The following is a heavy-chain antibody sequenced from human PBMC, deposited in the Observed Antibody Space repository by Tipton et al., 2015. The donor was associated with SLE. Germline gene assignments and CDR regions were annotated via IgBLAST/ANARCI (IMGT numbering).Heavy chain of an antibody. D-gene: IGHD3-3*01. CDR3: ARGITIFGVALWERWFDP. V-gene: IGHV4-34*01. CDR1: GGSVSSYY. CDR2: INHSGST. Sequence: GLVKPSETLSLTCTVSGGSVSSYYWSWIRQPPGKGLEWIGEINHSGSTNYNPSLKSRVTISVDTSKNQFSLKLSSVTAADTAVYYCARGITIFGVALWERWFDPWGQGTLVTVSS. J-gene: IGHJ5*02.